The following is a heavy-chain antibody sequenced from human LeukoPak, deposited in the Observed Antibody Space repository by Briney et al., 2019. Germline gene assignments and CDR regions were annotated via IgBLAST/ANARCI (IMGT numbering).Heavy chain of an antibody. D-gene: IGHD3-22*01. J-gene: IGHJ4*02. V-gene: IGHV4-34*01. Sequence: PSETLSLTCAVYGGSFSGYYWSWIRRPPGKGLEWIGEINHSGSTNYNPSLKSRVTISVDTSKNQFSLKLSSVTAADTAVYYCARGRGLLYYDSSGYSYYFDYWGQGTLVTVSS. CDR3: ARGRGLLYYDSSGYSYYFDY. CDR1: GGSFSGYY. CDR2: INHSGST.